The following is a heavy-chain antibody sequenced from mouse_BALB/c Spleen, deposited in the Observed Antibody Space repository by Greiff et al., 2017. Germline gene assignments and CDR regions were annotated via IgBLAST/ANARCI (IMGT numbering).Heavy chain of an antibody. CDR1: GFTFSSYA. CDR3: ARGVIYYDYDEPPFAY. Sequence: LMESGGGLVKPGGSLKLSCAASGFTFSSYAMSWVRQTPEKRLEWVASISSGGSTYYPDSVKGRFTISRDNARNILYLQMSSLRSEDTAMYYCARGVIYYDYDEPPFAYWGQGTLVTVSA. CDR2: ISSGGST. D-gene: IGHD2-4*01. V-gene: IGHV5-6-5*01. J-gene: IGHJ3*01.